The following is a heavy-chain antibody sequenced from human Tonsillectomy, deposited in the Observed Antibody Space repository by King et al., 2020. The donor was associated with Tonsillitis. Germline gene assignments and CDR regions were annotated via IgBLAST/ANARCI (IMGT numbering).Heavy chain of an antibody. CDR2: IYYSGST. J-gene: IGHJ4*02. CDR3: ARIVYCSGGTCSHEFDY. CDR1: GGSISGSTDY. V-gene: IGHV4-39*01. D-gene: IGHD2-15*01. Sequence: QLQESGPGLVKPSETLSLTCTVSGGSISGSTDYWGWIRQPPGKGLEWIGSIYYSGSTYHNPSLKSRVTISVDTSKNQVSLKLSSVTAADTAVYYCARIVYCSGGTCSHEFDYWGQGTLVTVSS.